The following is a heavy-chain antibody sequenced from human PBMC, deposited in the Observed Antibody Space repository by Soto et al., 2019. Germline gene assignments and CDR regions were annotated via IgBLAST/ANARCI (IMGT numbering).Heavy chain of an antibody. Sequence: SQTLSLTCAISGDSVSSNSAAWNWIRQSPSRCLEWLGRTYYRSKWYNDYAVSVKSRITINPDTSKNQFSLQLNSVTPEDTAVYYSARDLQLLGYCSSTSCGDYYYYYGMDV. CDR1: GDSVSSNSAA. CDR2: TYYRSKWYN. D-gene: IGHD2-2*01. CDR3: ARDLQLLGYCSSTSCGDYYYYYGMDV. V-gene: IGHV6-1*01. J-gene: IGHJ6*01.